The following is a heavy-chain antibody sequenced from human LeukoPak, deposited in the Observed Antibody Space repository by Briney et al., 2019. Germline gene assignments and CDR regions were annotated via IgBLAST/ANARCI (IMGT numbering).Heavy chain of an antibody. CDR2: IYYSGST. CDR3: ASLHSGYSFDY. D-gene: IGHD5-12*01. V-gene: IGHV4-59*01. Sequence: SETLSLTCTVSGGSISSYYWSWIRQPPGKGLEWIGYIYYSGSTNYNPSLKSQVTISVDTSKNQFSLKLSSVTAADTAVYYCASLHSGYSFDYWGQGTLVTVSS. J-gene: IGHJ4*02. CDR1: GGSISSYY.